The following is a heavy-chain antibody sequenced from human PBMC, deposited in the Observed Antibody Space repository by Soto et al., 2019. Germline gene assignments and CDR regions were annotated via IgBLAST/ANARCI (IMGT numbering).Heavy chain of an antibody. V-gene: IGHV3-15*01. CDR1: GFTFSNAW. CDR2: IKSKTDGGTT. CDR3: TSEPILVVPAAPLGDY. Sequence: PVGSLRLSCAASGFTFSNAWMSWVRQAPGKGLEWVGRIKSKTDGGTTDYAAPVKGRFTISRDDSKNTLYLQMNSLKTEDTAVYYCTSEPILVVPAAPLGDYWGQGTLVTVSS. D-gene: IGHD2-2*01. J-gene: IGHJ4*02.